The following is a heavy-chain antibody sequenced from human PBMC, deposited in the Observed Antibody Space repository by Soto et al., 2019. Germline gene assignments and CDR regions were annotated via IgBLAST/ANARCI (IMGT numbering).Heavy chain of an antibody. CDR3: ARVVPASDC. J-gene: IGHJ4*02. CDR2: IGGSGATT. D-gene: IGHD2-2*01. Sequence: EVQLLESGGGLVQPGGSLRLSCAASGFTFSTYGMSWVRQTPGKGLEWVSAIGGSGATTYYADSVKGRFTISRDNSKNTLYLQMSSLRAEDTAVYYCARVVPASDCWGQGTLITVSS. V-gene: IGHV3-23*01. CDR1: GFTFSTYG.